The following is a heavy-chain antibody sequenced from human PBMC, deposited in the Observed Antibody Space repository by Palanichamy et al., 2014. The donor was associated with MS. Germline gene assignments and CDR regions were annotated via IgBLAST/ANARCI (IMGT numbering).Heavy chain of an antibody. CDR2: MNPKSGNT. CDR1: GYTFTNYD. J-gene: IGHJ6*02. CDR3: ARRYSYGYDPVDYYGLDV. D-gene: IGHD5-18*01. V-gene: IGHV1-8*02. Sequence: QVQLVQSGAEVKKPGASVKVSCKASGYTFTNYDINWVRQATGQGLEWMGWMNPKSGNTGYVQKFQGRVTMTRNTSTSTAYMELSSLRSEDTATYFCARRYSYGYDPVDYYGLDVWGQGTTVTVFS.